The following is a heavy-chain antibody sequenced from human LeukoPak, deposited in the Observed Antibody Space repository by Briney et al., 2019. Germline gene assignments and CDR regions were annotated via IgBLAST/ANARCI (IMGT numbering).Heavy chain of an antibody. J-gene: IGHJ4*02. CDR2: IKQDGSEK. CDR1: GFTFSSYW. D-gene: IGHD1-26*01. CDR3: AKSLASGSYGPFDY. V-gene: IGHV3-7*03. Sequence: PGGSLRLSCTASGFTFSSYWMSWVRQAPGKGLEWVANIKQDGSEKYYVDSVKGRFTISRDNAKNSLYLQMNSLRAEDTALYYCAKSLASGSYGPFDYWGQGTLVTVSS.